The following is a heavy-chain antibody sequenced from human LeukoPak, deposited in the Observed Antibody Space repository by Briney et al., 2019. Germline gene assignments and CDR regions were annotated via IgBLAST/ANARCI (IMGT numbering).Heavy chain of an antibody. V-gene: IGHV3-9*01. CDR3: AKDLRESVRGVLIDY. CDR2: ISWNSGSI. J-gene: IGHJ4*02. D-gene: IGHD3-10*02. CDR1: GFTFSSYA. Sequence: GGSLRLSCAASGFTFSSYAMHWVRQAPGKGLEWVSGISWNSGSIGYADSVKGRFTISRDNAKNSLYLQMNSLRAEDTALYYCAKDLRESVRGVLIDYWGQGTLVTVSS.